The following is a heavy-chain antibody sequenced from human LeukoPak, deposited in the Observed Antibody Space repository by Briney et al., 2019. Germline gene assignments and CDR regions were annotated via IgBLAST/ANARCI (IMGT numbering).Heavy chain of an antibody. V-gene: IGHV3-21*04. J-gene: IGHJ4*02. CDR1: GFTFSSYS. D-gene: IGHD3-22*01. Sequence: GGSLRLSCAASGFTFSSYSINWVRQAPGKGLEWVSSISSSSSYIYYADSVKGRFTISRDNAKNSLYLQMNSLRAEDTAVYYCVKDQTYYYDSSGYYDYFDYWGQGTLVTVSS. CDR3: VKDQTYYYDSSGYYDYFDY. CDR2: ISSSSSYI.